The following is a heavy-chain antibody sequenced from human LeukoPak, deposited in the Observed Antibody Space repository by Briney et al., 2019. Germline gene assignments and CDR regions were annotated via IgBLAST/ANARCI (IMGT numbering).Heavy chain of an antibody. J-gene: IGHJ4*02. D-gene: IGHD2-15*01. V-gene: IGHV3-7*04. CDR1: GFTFSSYW. CDR3: ARAWGSRTYDY. Sequence: GGSLRLSCAASGFTFSSYWVSWVRQAPGKGLEWVANIKQDGSEKYYVDSVKGRFTISRDNAKNSLYLQMNSLRAEDTAVYYCARAWGSRTYDYWGQGTLVTVSS. CDR2: IKQDGSEK.